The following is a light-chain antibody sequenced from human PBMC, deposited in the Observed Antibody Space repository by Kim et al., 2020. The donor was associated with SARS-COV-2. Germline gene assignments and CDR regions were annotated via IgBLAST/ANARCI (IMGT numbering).Light chain of an antibody. CDR2: GAS. Sequence: EVVFTQSPGTLSLSPGERATLSCSASQSVSSSYLAWYQQKPGQAPRLLIYGASSRATGIPDRFSVSGSGTDFSLTISRLEPEDFAVYYCQQYGSSPPGTFGPGTKVDIK. V-gene: IGKV3-20*01. J-gene: IGKJ3*01. CDR1: QSVSSSY. CDR3: QQYGSSPPGT.